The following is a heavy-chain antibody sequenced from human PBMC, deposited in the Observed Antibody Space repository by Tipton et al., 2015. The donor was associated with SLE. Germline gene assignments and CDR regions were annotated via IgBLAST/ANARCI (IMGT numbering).Heavy chain of an antibody. V-gene: IGHV6-1*01. D-gene: IGHD2-2*02. Sequence: VKPSQTLSLTCAISGDSVSTNSAAWTWIRQSPSRGLEWLGRTYYMSKWYNDYAVSVKSRIIINPDTSKNQFSLQLTSVTPEDTAVYYCARGFLYDGFQVWGQGTLVTVSS. CDR2: TYYMSKWYN. CDR3: ARGFLYDGFQV. CDR1: GDSVSTNSAA. J-gene: IGHJ1*01.